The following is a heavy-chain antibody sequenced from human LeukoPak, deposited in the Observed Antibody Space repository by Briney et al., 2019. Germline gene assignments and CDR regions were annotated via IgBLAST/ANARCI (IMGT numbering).Heavy chain of an antibody. CDR2: ISYDGTDT. CDR1: GFTLSTYA. Sequence: PGRSLRLSCVASGFTLSTYAMHWVRQAPGKGLEWVAVISYDGTDTYYADSVKGRFTISRDTSKNSLYLQMNSLRPEDTAVFYCARIRGGPIDYWGQGTLVTVSS. D-gene: IGHD3-16*01. V-gene: IGHV3-30-3*01. CDR3: ARIRGGPIDY. J-gene: IGHJ4*02.